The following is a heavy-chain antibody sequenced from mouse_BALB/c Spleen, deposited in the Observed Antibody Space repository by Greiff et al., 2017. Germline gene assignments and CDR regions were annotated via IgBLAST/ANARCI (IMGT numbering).Heavy chain of an antibody. D-gene: IGHD4-1*01. CDR1: GFSLTSYG. CDR3: ARKTGYAMDY. Sequence: VMLVESGPGLVQPSQSLSITCTVSGFSLTSYGVHWVRQSPGKGLEWLGVIWSGGSTDYNAAFISRLSISKDNSKSQVYFKMNSLQANDTAIYYCARKTGYAMDYWGQGTSVTVSS. J-gene: IGHJ4*01. CDR2: IWSGGST. V-gene: IGHV2-2*02.